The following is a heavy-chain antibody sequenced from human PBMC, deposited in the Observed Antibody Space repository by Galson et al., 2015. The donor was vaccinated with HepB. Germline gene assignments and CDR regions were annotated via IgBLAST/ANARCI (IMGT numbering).Heavy chain of an antibody. CDR3: AKSGYSYGYPH. V-gene: IGHV3-23*01. J-gene: IGHJ4*02. Sequence: SLRLSCAASGFTFSSYAMSWARQAPGKGLEWVSAISGSGGSTYYADSVKGRFTISRDNSKNTLYLQMNSLRAEDTAVYYCAKSGYSYGYPHWGQGTLVTVSS. CDR1: GFTFSSYA. CDR2: ISGSGGST. D-gene: IGHD5-18*01.